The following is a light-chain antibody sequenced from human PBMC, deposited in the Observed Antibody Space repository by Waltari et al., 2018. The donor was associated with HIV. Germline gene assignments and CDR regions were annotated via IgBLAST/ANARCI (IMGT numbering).Light chain of an antibody. Sequence: QSVLTQPPSVSGAPGQRVTLSCTGSRSTIGAGYYVHWYQQLPRKAPKLLIYGNRPPPSRVPDRFSGSKSGTSASLAITGLQAEDGADYYCQSNDSPLEGHVIFGTGTKLTV. CDR2: GNR. CDR1: RSTIGAGYY. V-gene: IGLV1-40*01. J-gene: IGLJ2*01. CDR3: QSNDSPLEGHVI.